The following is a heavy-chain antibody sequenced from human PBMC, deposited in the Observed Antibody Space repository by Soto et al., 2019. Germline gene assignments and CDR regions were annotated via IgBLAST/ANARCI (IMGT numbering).Heavy chain of an antibody. Sequence: QVQLQQWGAGLLKPSGTLSLTCAVYGGSFSGYYWNXIRQSPGKGLEWIGKINHSGSTNYNPSLKSRVTISVDTSKNQFSLRLSSVTAADTAVYYCARAYDYRDPRDALDTWGQGTMVIVSS. CDR1: GGSFSGYY. D-gene: IGHD4-17*01. V-gene: IGHV4-34*02. CDR3: ARAYDYRDPRDALDT. J-gene: IGHJ3*02. CDR2: INHSGST.